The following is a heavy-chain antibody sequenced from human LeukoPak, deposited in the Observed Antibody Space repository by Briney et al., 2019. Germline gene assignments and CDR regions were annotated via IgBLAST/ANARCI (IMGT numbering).Heavy chain of an antibody. CDR1: GFTFSSYA. CDR3: AKENVVVVAATYFDY. Sequence: GGSLRLSCAASGFTFSSYAMSWIRQAPGKGLEWVSAISGSGGSTYYADSVKGRFTISRDNSKNTLYLQMNSLRAEDTAVYYCAKENVVVVAATYFDYWGQGTLVTVSS. J-gene: IGHJ4*02. CDR2: ISGSGGST. V-gene: IGHV3-23*01. D-gene: IGHD2-15*01.